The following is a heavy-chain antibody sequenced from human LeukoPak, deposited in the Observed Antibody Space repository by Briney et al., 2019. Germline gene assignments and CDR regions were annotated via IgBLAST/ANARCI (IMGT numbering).Heavy chain of an antibody. V-gene: IGHV1-69*13. J-gene: IGHJ6*02. D-gene: IGHD3-10*01. CDR1: GYTFSSYA. CDR3: ARPRSLPLWFGELPRDYYGMDV. Sequence: SVTVSCKASGYTFSSYAISWVRQAPGQGLEWMGGITPIFGTANYAQKFQGRVTITADESTRTAYMELSSLRSEDTAVYYCARPRSLPLWFGELPRDYYGMDVWGQGTTVTVSS. CDR2: ITPIFGTA.